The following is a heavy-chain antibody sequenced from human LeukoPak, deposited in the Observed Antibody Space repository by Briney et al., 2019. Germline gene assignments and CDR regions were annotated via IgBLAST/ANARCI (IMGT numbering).Heavy chain of an antibody. D-gene: IGHD3-10*01. CDR2: ISSSSSYI. Sequence: PGGSLRLSCAASGFTFSSYSMNWVRQAPGKGLEWVSSISSSSSYIYYADSVKGRFTISRDNAKNSLYLQMNSLRAEDTAVYYCARDGSGSYLYGMDVWGQGTTVTVSS. J-gene: IGHJ6*02. V-gene: IGHV3-21*01. CDR1: GFTFSSYS. CDR3: ARDGSGSYLYGMDV.